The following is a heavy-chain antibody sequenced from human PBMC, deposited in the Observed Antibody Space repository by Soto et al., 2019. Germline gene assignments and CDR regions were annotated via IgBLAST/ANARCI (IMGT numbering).Heavy chain of an antibody. J-gene: IGHJ6*02. D-gene: IGHD2-21*02. CDR3: ARGRKYCGGDCWDDGMDV. CDR1: GFTFSSYA. V-gene: IGHV3-30-3*01. CDR2: ISYDGSNK. Sequence: QVQLVESGGGVVQPGRSLRLSCAASGFTFSSYAMHWVRQAPGKGLEWVAVISYDGSNKYYADSVKGRFTISRDNSKNTLYRQMNSVRAEDRAVYYCARGRKYCGGDCWDDGMDVWGRGTTVTVSS.